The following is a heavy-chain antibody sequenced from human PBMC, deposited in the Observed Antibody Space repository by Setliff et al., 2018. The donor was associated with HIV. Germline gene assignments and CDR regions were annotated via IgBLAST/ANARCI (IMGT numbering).Heavy chain of an antibody. V-gene: IGHV4-59*01. D-gene: IGHD1-26*01. Sequence: SETLSLTCTVSSGSISSYYWSWIRQPPGKGLEWIGYIYYPGSTNYNPSLRSRVTISLDTSNNQFSLNLSSVAAADTAVYYCARSSGSYWMNAFDIWGQGTMVTVSS. CDR2: IYYPGST. CDR3: ARSSGSYWMNAFDI. CDR1: SGSISSYY. J-gene: IGHJ3*02.